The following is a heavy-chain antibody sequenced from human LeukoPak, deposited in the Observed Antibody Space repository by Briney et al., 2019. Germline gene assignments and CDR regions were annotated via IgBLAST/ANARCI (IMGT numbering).Heavy chain of an antibody. CDR1: GGTFSSYA. CDR2: IIPIFGTA. D-gene: IGHD2-15*01. CDR3: AKSAGAYCSGGSCYSAVFDY. V-gene: IGHV1-69*01. J-gene: IGHJ4*02. Sequence: GSSVKVSCKASGGTFSSYAISWVRQAPGQGLEWMGGIIPIFGTANYAQKFQGRVTITAAESTSTAYMELSSLRSEDTAVYYCAKSAGAYCSGGSCYSAVFDYWGQGTLVTVSS.